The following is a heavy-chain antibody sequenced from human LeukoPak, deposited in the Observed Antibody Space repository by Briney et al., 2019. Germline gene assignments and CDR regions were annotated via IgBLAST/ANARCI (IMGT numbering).Heavy chain of an antibody. J-gene: IGHJ4*02. V-gene: IGHV1-69*05. CDR2: IIPIFGTA. D-gene: IGHD1-26*01. CDR3: ARGGSYSLFDY. CDR1: GGTFSSYA. Sequence: ASVTVSCKASGGTFSSYAISWVRQAPGQGLEWMGGIIPIFGTANYAQKFQGRVTITTDESTSTAYMELSSLGSEDTAVYYCARGGSYSLFDYWGQGTLVTVSP.